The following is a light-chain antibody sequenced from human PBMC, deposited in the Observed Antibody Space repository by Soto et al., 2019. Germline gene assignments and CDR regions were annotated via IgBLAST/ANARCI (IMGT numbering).Light chain of an antibody. J-gene: IGKJ5*01. CDR1: QSVSGN. CDR2: GAS. V-gene: IGKV3-15*01. CDR3: QQYNTLPPIT. Sequence: EIVMTQSPATLSVSPGERATLSCRASQSVSGNLAWYQQKPGQAPRLLIYGASTRATGIPARFSGSGSGTDFTLTISSLQSEDFAVYYGQQYNTLPPITFGQGTRLEIK.